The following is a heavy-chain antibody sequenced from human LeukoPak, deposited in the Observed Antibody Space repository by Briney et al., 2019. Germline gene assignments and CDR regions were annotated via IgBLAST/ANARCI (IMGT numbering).Heavy chain of an antibody. J-gene: IGHJ4*02. V-gene: IGHV3-21*01. CDR3: ARDGPNYDFWSGYSDY. CDR2: ISSSSSYI. CDR1: GFTFSSYS. Sequence: GGSLRLSCAASGFTFSSYSMNWVRQAPGKGLEWVSSISSSSSYIYYADSVKGRFTISRDNAKNSLYLQMNSLRAEDTAVYYCARDGPNYDFWSGYSDYWGQGTLVTVSS. D-gene: IGHD3-3*01.